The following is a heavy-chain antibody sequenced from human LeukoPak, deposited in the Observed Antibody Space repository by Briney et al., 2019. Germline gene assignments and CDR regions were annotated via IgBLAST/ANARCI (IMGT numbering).Heavy chain of an antibody. V-gene: IGHV3-13*01. Sequence: GGSLRLSCAASGFRFNDYGMHWIRQAPGKGLEWVSAIGTAGDTYYPGSVKGRFTISRENAKNSLYLQMNSLRAGDTAVYYCARAIAVAGFDYWGQGTLVTVSS. CDR2: IGTAGDT. CDR3: ARAIAVAGFDY. J-gene: IGHJ4*02. D-gene: IGHD6-19*01. CDR1: GFRFNDYG.